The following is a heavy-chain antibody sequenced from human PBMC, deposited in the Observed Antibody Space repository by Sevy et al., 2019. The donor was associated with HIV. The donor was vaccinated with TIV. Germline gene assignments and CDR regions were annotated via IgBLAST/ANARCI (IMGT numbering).Heavy chain of an antibody. CDR3: ARVADYGDYVFDY. V-gene: IGHV3-30-3*01. D-gene: IGHD4-17*01. Sequence: GGSLRLSCAASGFTFRSYAMHWVRQAPGKGLEWVAVISYDGSNKYYADSVKGRFTISRDNSKNTLYLQMNSLRAEDTAVYYCARVADYGDYVFDYWGQGTLVTVSS. CDR2: ISYDGSNK. J-gene: IGHJ4*02. CDR1: GFTFRSYA.